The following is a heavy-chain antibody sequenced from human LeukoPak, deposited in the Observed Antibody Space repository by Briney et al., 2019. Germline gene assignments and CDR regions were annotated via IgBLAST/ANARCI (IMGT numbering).Heavy chain of an antibody. V-gene: IGHV3-53*01. CDR3: AREFVRRRGYYYYGMDV. CDR1: GFTVSSKY. Sequence: GGSLRLSCAASGFTVSSKYMSWVRQAPGKGLEWVSVIYSGGSTYYADSVKGRFTISRDNSKNTLYLQMNSLRGEDTAVYYCAREFVRRRGYYYYGMDVWGKGTTVTVSS. CDR2: IYSGGST. J-gene: IGHJ6*04. D-gene: IGHD3-10*02.